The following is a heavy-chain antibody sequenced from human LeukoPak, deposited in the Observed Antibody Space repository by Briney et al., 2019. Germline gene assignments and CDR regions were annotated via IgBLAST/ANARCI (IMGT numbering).Heavy chain of an antibody. D-gene: IGHD3-22*01. CDR3: AREVPGNYDSSGYTALYFDY. CDR1: GFTFSTYS. CDR2: ISSSSTYI. Sequence: GGSLRLSCAASGFTFSTYSMNWVRQAPGKGLEWVSSISSSSTYIYYADSVKGRFTISRDNAKNSLYLQMNSLRAEDTAVYYCAREVPGNYDSSGYTALYFDYWGQGALATVSS. V-gene: IGHV3-21*01. J-gene: IGHJ4*02.